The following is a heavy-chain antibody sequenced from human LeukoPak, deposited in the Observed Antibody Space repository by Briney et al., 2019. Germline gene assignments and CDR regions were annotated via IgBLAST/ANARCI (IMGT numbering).Heavy chain of an antibody. D-gene: IGHD6-13*01. V-gene: IGHV1-46*01. CDR1: GYTFTAYY. CDR2: INPSGGST. CDR3: ATLYSSSWYGSGNYFDY. J-gene: IGHJ4*02. Sequence: ASVKVSCRASGYTFTAYYIHWVRQAPGQGLEWMGIINPSGGSTSYAQKFQGRVTMTRDTSTSTVYMELSSLRSEDTAVYYCATLYSSSWYGSGNYFDYWGQGTLVTVSS.